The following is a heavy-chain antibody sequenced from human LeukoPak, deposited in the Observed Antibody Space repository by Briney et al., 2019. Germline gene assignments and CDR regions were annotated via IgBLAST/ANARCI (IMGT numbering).Heavy chain of an antibody. Sequence: SETLSLTCTVSGDSISTSNSYWGWIRQPPGKGLEWIGSIYYSGNTYYNPSLKSRVTISLDTSKNQFSLKLRSVTAADTAVYYCARDGRIAVGEEYMDVWGKGTTVSVSS. CDR1: GDSISTSNSY. D-gene: IGHD6-19*01. J-gene: IGHJ6*03. V-gene: IGHV4-39*07. CDR3: ARDGRIAVGEEYMDV. CDR2: IYYSGNT.